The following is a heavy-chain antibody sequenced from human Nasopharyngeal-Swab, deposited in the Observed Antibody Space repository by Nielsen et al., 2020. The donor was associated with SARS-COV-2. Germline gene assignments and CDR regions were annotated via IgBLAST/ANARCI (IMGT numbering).Heavy chain of an antibody. D-gene: IGHD6-13*01. J-gene: IGHJ5*02. CDR1: GFTFEDYT. CDR3: AKDGALSSTRDRGWFDP. V-gene: IGHV3-43*01. CDR2: ISWDGGST. Sequence: GESLKISCAASGFTFEDYTMHWVRQAPGKGLEWVSLISWDGGSTDYADSVKGRFTISRDNSKNSLYLQMNSLRTEDTALYYCAKDGALSSTRDRGWFDPWGQGTLVTVSS.